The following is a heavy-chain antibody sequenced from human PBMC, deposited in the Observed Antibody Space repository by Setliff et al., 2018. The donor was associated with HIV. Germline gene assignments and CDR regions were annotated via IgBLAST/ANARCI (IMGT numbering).Heavy chain of an antibody. CDR2: ITSSSGYM. V-gene: IGHV3-21*01. Sequence: GGSLRLSCAASGFTFSSYNMNWVRQAPGKGLEWVSSITSSSGYMYYADSVKGRFTISRDNAKNSLYLQINSLTAEDTAVYYCAKPRLYNSALENWGQGTLVTVSS. J-gene: IGHJ4*02. CDR1: GFTFSSYN. CDR3: AKPRLYNSALEN. D-gene: IGHD1-1*01.